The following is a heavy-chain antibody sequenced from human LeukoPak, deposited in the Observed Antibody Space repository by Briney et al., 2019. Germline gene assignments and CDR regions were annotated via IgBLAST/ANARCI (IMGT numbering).Heavy chain of an antibody. J-gene: IGHJ4*02. D-gene: IGHD5-24*01. CDR2: INQDGSEK. CDR3: ARRDGYNTFYFEY. Sequence: GGSLRLSCAASGFSFSSYWMSWVRQAPGKGLEWVANINQDGSEKYYVDSVKGRFTISRDNAKNSLHLQMNSLRAEDTAVYYCARRDGYNTFYFEYWDQGTLVTVSS. CDR1: GFSFSSYW. V-gene: IGHV3-7*01.